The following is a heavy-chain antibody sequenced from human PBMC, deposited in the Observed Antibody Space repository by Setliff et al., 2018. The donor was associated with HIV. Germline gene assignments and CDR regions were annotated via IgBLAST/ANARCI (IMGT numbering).Heavy chain of an antibody. V-gene: IGHV1-8*02. J-gene: IGHJ4*02. D-gene: IGHD4-17*01. CDR1: GYTFTGYY. CDR2: MNPNSGNT. CDR3: ARQDGTTVLSKDFDY. Sequence: GASVKVSCKASGYTFTGYYMHWVRQASGQGLEWVGWMNPNSGNTGYAQKLQGRVTMTTDTSTSTAYMELSSLRSDDTAVYYCARQDGTTVLSKDFDYWGQGTLVTVSS.